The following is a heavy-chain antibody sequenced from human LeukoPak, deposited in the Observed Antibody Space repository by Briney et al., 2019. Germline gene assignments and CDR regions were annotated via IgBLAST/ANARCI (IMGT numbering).Heavy chain of an antibody. CDR1: GFTFSSYA. Sequence: GGSLRLSCAASGFTFSSYAMSWVRQAPGKGLEWVSAISGSGGKTYYADSVKGRFTISRDNSKNTLYLQVNSLRAEDTAVYYCAKDYDDYGDYALDYWGQGTLVTVSS. D-gene: IGHD4-17*01. J-gene: IGHJ4*02. V-gene: IGHV3-23*01. CDR3: AKDYDDYGDYALDY. CDR2: ISGSGGKT.